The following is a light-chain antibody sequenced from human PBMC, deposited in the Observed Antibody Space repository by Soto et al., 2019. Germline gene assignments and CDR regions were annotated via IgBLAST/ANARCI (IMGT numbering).Light chain of an antibody. Sequence: EIVLTQSPGTLSLSPGERATLSCRASQSVSSNYLAWYQQKPGQAPRLLIYAASIRATDIPDRFSGSGSGTDFTLTISRLEPEDFAVFYCQQYGTSSITFGQGTRWRL. CDR3: QQYGTSSIT. J-gene: IGKJ5*01. CDR1: QSVSSNY. CDR2: AAS. V-gene: IGKV3-20*01.